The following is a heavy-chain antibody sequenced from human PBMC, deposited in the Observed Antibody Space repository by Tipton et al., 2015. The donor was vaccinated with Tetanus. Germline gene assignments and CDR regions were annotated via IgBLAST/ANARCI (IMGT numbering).Heavy chain of an antibody. CDR2: IYSSGTT. CDR3: ARALKQGANWFDP. J-gene: IGHJ5*02. Sequence: TLSLTCTVSGVSMIDSYWNWIRQPAGKGLEWIGRIYSSGTTNYDPSLRGRVTMSIDTSKNRFSLKLDSVTAADTAIYYCARALKQGANWFDPWGQGTLFTVSS. D-gene: IGHD3-16*01. V-gene: IGHV4-4*07. CDR1: GVSMIDSY.